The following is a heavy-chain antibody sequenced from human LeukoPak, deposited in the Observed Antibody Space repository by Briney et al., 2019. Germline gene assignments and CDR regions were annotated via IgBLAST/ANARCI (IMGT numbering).Heavy chain of an antibody. D-gene: IGHD3-10*01. Sequence: PSETLSLMCTLSGASIRGHYWSWIRQPPGKGPEWIAYLFYSGSTDYNPSLESRVTISVDTSKNQFSLKLRSVTAADTAVYYCATVAVIRGVTYFDYWGQGTLVTVSS. CDR3: ATVAVIRGVTYFDY. CDR1: GASIRGHY. V-gene: IGHV4-59*11. CDR2: LFYSGST. J-gene: IGHJ4*02.